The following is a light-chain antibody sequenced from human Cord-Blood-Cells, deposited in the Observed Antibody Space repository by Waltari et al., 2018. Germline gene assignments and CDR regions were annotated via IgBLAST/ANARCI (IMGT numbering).Light chain of an antibody. CDR1: SNNVGNQG. Sequence: QAGLTQPPSVSKGLRQTATLPCTGNSNNVGNQGAAWLQQHQGHPPKLLSYRNNNRPAGISERLSASRSGNTAALTITGLQPEDAADYYCSAWDSSLSAWVFGGGTKLTVL. CDR2: RNN. J-gene: IGLJ3*02. V-gene: IGLV10-54*01. CDR3: SAWDSSLSAWV.